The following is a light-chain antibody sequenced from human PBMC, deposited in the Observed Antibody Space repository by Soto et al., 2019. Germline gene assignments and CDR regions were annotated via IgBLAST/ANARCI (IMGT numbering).Light chain of an antibody. CDR2: RNS. J-gene: IGLJ2*01. Sequence: QSVLTQPSSASGTPGQRVTISCSGSSSNIGTNYVYWYQHLPGTAPKLLIYRNSQRPSGVPDRFSGSKSGTSASLAISGLRSEDAADYYCAAWDDSVREVVFGGGTKLTVL. CDR1: SSNIGTNY. V-gene: IGLV1-47*01. CDR3: AAWDDSVREVV.